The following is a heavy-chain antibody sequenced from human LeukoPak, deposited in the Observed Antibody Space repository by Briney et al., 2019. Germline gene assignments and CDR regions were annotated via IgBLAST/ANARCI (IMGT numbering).Heavy chain of an antibody. CDR2: IGTTGDT. CDR3: VRAIAMSRGVNYFDY. J-gene: IGHJ4*02. CDR1: GFTFSNYD. D-gene: IGHD3-10*01. Sequence: GGSLRLSCAASGFTFSNYDMHWVRQVTGKGLEWVSAIGTTGDTYYPGSVKGRFTISRENAKNSLYLQMNSLRAGDTAVYYCVRAIAMSRGVNYFDYWGQGTLVAVSS. V-gene: IGHV3-13*01.